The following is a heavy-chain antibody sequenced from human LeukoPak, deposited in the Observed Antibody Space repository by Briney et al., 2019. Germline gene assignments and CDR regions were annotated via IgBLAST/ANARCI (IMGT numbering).Heavy chain of an antibody. CDR3: ARYDDSSGYTYYYYGMDV. CDR1: GYTFTSYG. J-gene: IGHJ6*02. Sequence: ASVKVSCKASGYTFTSYGISWVRQAPGQGLEWMGWISAYNGNTNYAQKLQGRVTMTTGTSTSTAYMELRSLRSDDTAVYYCARYDDSSGYTYYYYGMDVWGQGTTVTVSS. CDR2: ISAYNGNT. D-gene: IGHD3-22*01. V-gene: IGHV1-18*01.